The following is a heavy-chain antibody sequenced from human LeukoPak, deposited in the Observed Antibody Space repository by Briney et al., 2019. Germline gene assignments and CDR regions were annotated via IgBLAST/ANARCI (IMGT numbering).Heavy chain of an antibody. CDR1: GYTFTSYY. V-gene: IGHV1-46*01. CDR3: ARDLYDILTGQNWFDP. D-gene: IGHD3-9*01. CDR2: INPSGGST. J-gene: IGHJ5*02. Sequence: ASVKVSCKASGYTFTSYYMHWVRQAPGQGLEWMGIINPSGGSTSYAQKFQGRVTMTRDTSISTAYMELSRLRSDDTAVYYCARDLYDILTGQNWFDPWGQGTLVTVSS.